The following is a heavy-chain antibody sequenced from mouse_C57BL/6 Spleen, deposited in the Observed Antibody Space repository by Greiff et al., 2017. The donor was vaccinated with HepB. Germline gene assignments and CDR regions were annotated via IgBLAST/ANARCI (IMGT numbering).Heavy chain of an antibody. J-gene: IGHJ1*03. V-gene: IGHV1-82*01. CDR2: IYPGDGDT. D-gene: IGHD1-1*01. CDR1: GYAFSSSW. Sequence: VQLQQSGPELVKPGASVKISCKASGYAFSSSWMNWVKQRPGKGLEWIGRIYPGDGDTNYNGKFKGKATLTADKSSSTAYMQLSSLTSEDSAVYFCARLSTTVVGYFDVWGTGTTVTVSS. CDR3: ARLSTTVVGYFDV.